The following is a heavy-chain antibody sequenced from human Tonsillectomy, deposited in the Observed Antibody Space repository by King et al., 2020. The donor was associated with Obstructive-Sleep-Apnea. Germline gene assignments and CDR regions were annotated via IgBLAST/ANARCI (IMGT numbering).Heavy chain of an antibody. J-gene: IGHJ4*02. D-gene: IGHD2-15*01. CDR3: AKRKGDCSGGSCHFDY. CDR2: ISSSSSYT. Sequence: QLVQSGGGLVKPGGSLRLSCAASGFTFSDYYMSWIRQAPGKGLEWVSYISSSSSYTNYADSVKGRFTISRDNAKNSLYLQMNSLRAEDTAEYYCAKRKGDCSGGSCHFDYWGQGTLVTVSS. CDR1: GFTFSDYY. V-gene: IGHV3-11*06.